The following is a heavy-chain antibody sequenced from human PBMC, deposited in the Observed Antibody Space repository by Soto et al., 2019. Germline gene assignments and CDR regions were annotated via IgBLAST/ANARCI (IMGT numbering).Heavy chain of an antibody. J-gene: IGHJ4*02. V-gene: IGHV1-58*01. CDR3: ARERTGTRGGDY. CDR1: GFTFTSSA. Sequence: GASVKVSCKASGFTFTSSAVQWVRQARGQRLEWIGWIVVGSGNTNYAQKFQERVTITRDMSTSTAYMELSSLRSEDTAVYYCARERTGTRGGDYWGQGTLVTVSS. D-gene: IGHD1-1*01. CDR2: IVVGSGNT.